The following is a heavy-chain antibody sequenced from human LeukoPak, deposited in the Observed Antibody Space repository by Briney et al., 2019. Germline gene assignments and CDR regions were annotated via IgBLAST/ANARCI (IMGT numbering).Heavy chain of an antibody. D-gene: IGHD2-2*01. V-gene: IGHV4-30-2*01. CDR2: IYHSGST. CDR1: GGSISSGGYY. J-gene: IGHJ3*02. Sequence: PSQTLPLTCTVSGGSISSGGYYWSWIRQPPGKGLEWIGYIYHSGSTYYNPSLKSRVTISVDTSKNQFSLNLSSVTAADTAVYYCARDVLCTNTSCREGFDAFDIWGQGTRVTVSS. CDR3: ARDVLCTNTSCREGFDAFDI.